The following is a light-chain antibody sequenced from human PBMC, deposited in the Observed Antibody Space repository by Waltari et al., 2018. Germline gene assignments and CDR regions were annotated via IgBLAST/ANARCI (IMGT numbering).Light chain of an antibody. CDR1: VLAKKY. V-gene: IGLV3-27*01. J-gene: IGLJ2*01. CDR2: KDS. CDR3: YSATDNNRDIL. Sequence: SYELTQPSSVSVSPGQTARITCSGDVLAKKYARWFQQKPGQAPVVVIYKDSERPSGIPERFSGSSSGTTVTVTISGAQVEDEADYYCYSATDNNRDILFGGGTKLTVL.